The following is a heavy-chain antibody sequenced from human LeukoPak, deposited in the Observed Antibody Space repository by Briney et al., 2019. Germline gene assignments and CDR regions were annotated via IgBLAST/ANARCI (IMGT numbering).Heavy chain of an antibody. Sequence: PGGSLRLSCAASGFTFSSYAMSWVRQAPGKGLEWVSAISGSGGSTYYAVSVKGRFTISRDNSKNTLYLQMNSLRAEDTAVYYCAKDDGDRTGITDYWGQGTLVTVSS. V-gene: IGHV3-23*01. D-gene: IGHD3-10*01. CDR3: AKDDGDRTGITDY. J-gene: IGHJ4*02. CDR1: GFTFSSYA. CDR2: ISGSGGST.